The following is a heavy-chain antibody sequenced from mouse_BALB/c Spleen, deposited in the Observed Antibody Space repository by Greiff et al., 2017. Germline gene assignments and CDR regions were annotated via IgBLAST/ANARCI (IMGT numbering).Heavy chain of an antibody. V-gene: IGHV1-4*01. CDR1: GYTFTSYT. Sequence: VKLQQSGAELARPGASVKMSCKASGYTFTSYTMHWVKQRPGQGLEWIGYINPSSGYTNYNQKFKDKATLTADKSSSTAYMQLSSLTSEDSAVYYCVIDWYFDVWGAGTTVTVAS. CDR3: VIDWYFDV. J-gene: IGHJ1*01. CDR2: INPSSGYT.